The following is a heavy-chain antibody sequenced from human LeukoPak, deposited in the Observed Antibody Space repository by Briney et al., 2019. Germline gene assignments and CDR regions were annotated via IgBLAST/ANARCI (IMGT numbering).Heavy chain of an antibody. J-gene: IGHJ4*02. CDR3: ARDSPYYYDSSGSLDY. V-gene: IGHV3-9*01. CDR2: ISWNSGSI. CDR1: GFTFDDYA. D-gene: IGHD3-22*01. Sequence: GGSLRLSCAASGFTFDDYAMHWVRQAPGKGLEWVSGISWNSGSIGYADSVKGRFTISRDNAKNSLYLQMNSLRAEDTAVYYCARDSPYYYDSSGSLDYWGQGTLVTVSS.